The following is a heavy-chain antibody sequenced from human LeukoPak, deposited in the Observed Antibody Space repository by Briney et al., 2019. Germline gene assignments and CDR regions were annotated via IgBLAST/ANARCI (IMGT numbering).Heavy chain of an antibody. Sequence: GGSLRLSCAASGFTFSSYSMNWVRQAPGKGLEWVSLISGDGGGTYYADSVKGRFTISRDNSKNSLYLQMNSLRTEDTALYYCAKGRYCSSTSCYEAWGYWGQGTLVSVSS. CDR3: AKGRYCSSTSCYEAWGY. CDR2: ISGDGGGT. D-gene: IGHD2-2*01. V-gene: IGHV3-43*02. J-gene: IGHJ4*02. CDR1: GFTFSSYS.